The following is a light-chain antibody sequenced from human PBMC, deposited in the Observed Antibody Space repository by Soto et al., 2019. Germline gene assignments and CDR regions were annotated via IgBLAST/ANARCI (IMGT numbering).Light chain of an antibody. Sequence: QSALTQPPSASGSPGQSLTISCKGSNRDVGAYKYVSWYQQRPGTAPKMIIFEVDKRPSGVPNRFSGSRSGDKASLTVSGLQTEDEGLYYCAAQAGGNTLLFGGGTKVTVL. CDR3: AAQAGGNTLL. V-gene: IGLV2-8*01. CDR1: NRDVGAYKY. CDR2: EVD. J-gene: IGLJ3*02.